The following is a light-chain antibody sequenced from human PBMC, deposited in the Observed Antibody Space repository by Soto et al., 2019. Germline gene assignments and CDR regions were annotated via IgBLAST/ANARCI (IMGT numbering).Light chain of an antibody. Sequence: QSALTQPASVSGSPGQSITISCTGTISDVGSYNYVSWYQQYPGKAPKLMIYDVSTRPSGVSDRFSGSKSGNTASLTISGLRAEDEADYYGGSYTTSSNYVFGTGTKLTVL. CDR2: DVS. CDR3: GSYTTSSNYV. V-gene: IGLV2-14*03. J-gene: IGLJ1*01. CDR1: ISDVGSYNY.